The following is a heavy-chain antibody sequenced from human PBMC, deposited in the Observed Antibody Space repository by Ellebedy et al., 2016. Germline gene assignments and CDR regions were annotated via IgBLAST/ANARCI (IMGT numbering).Heavy chain of an antibody. D-gene: IGHD3-3*01. CDR2: IVFSGTAT. J-gene: IGHJ4*02. CDR1: DFPFNTYY. V-gene: IGHV3-21*01. CDR3: ARDGSEWSRDY. Sequence: GGSLRLSXTASDFPFNTYYMSWVRQAPGKGLEWVATIVFSGTATYYSDSVKGRFIISRDNAKNSLFLQMNSLRVEDTAVYYCARDGSEWSRDYWGQGTLVTVSS.